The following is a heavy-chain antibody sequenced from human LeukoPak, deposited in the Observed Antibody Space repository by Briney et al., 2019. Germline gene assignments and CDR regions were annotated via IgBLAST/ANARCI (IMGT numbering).Heavy chain of an antibody. CDR1: GFTFSSYG. J-gene: IGHJ4*02. CDR2: ISSNGGST. D-gene: IGHD3-22*01. Sequence: GGSLRLSCAASGFTFSSYGMHWVRQAPGKGLEYVSAISSNGGSTYYANSVKGRFTISRDNSKNTLYLQMGSLRAEDMAVYYCARGHYDSSGYYSGPFDYWGQGTLVTVSS. V-gene: IGHV3-64*01. CDR3: ARGHYDSSGYYSGPFDY.